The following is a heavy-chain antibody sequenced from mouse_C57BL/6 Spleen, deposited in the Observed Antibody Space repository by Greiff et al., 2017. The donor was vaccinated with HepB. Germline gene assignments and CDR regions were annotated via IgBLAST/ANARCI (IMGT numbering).Heavy chain of an antibody. CDR1: GYAFSSSW. D-gene: IGHD2-12*01. V-gene: IGHV1-82*01. J-gene: IGHJ4*01. Sequence: QVQLQQSGPELVKPGASVKISCKASGYAFSSSWMNWVKQRPGKGLEWIGRIYPGDGDTNYNGKFKGKTTMTADKSSSTAYMQLSSLTSEDSAVCFCARYDGYYAMDYWGQGTSVTVSS. CDR2: IYPGDGDT. CDR3: ARYDGYYAMDY.